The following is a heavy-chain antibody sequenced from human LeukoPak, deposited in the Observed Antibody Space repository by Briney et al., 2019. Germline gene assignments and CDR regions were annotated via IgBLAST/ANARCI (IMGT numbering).Heavy chain of an antibody. V-gene: IGHV1-2*04. Sequence: GASVKVSCKASGYTFTGYYMHWVRQAPGQGLEWMGWINPNSGGTNYAQKFQGWVTMTRDTSISTAYMELSRLRSDDTAVYYCARGRYLDWLFLDYWGQGTLVTVSS. CDR3: ARGRYLDWLFLDY. CDR2: INPNSGGT. J-gene: IGHJ4*02. D-gene: IGHD3-9*01. CDR1: GYTFTGYY.